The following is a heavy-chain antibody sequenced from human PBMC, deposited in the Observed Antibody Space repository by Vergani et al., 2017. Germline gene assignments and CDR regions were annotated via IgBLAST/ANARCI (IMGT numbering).Heavy chain of an antibody. CDR1: GYTFTSYA. CDR3: AREGYYYDSSGYYFQGWFDP. J-gene: IGHJ5*02. V-gene: IGHV1-3*01. CDR2: INAGNGNT. Sequence: QVQLVQSGAEVKKPGASVKVSCKASGYTFTSYAMHWARQAPGQRLEWMGWINAGNGNTKYSQKFQGRVTITRDTSASTAYMELSSLRSEDTAVYYCAREGYYYDSSGYYFQGWFDPWGQGTLVTVSS. D-gene: IGHD3-22*01.